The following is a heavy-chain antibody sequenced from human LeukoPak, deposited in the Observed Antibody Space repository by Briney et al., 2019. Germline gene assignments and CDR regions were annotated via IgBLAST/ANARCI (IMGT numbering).Heavy chain of an antibody. CDR1: GYTFTSYG. Sequence: SVKVSCKASGYTFTSYGISWVRQAPGQGLEWMGGIIPIFGTANYAQKFQGRVTITADESTSTAYMELSSLRSEDTAVYYCARVYGSDYYFDYWGQGTLVTVSS. J-gene: IGHJ4*02. CDR2: IIPIFGTA. D-gene: IGHD3-10*01. V-gene: IGHV1-69*13. CDR3: ARVYGSDYYFDY.